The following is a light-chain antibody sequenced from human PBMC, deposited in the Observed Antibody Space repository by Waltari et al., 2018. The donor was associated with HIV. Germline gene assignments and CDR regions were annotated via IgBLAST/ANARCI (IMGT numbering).Light chain of an antibody. CDR3: VLYMGSGISV. J-gene: IGLJ2*01. V-gene: IGLV8-61*01. CDR1: SGSVSTTYY. Sequence: QTVVTQEPSFSVSPGGTVTLTCGLSSGSVSTTYYPSWYQHTPGQARSTRIYNTNTRSSGVPDRFSGSILGNKAALNITGAQADDECDYYCVLYMGSGISVFGGGTKLTVL. CDR2: NTN.